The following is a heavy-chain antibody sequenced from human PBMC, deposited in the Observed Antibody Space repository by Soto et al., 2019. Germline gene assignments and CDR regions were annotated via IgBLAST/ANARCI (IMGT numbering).Heavy chain of an antibody. Sequence: PGGSLRLSCAASGFTFSSYSMNWVRQAPGKGLEWGSSISSSSSYIYYADSVKGRFTISRDNAKNSLYLQMNSLRREDTAVYYCARGMNYYDSSGYWVGAFDIWGQGTMVTVSS. D-gene: IGHD3-22*01. CDR2: ISSSSSYI. J-gene: IGHJ3*02. V-gene: IGHV3-21*01. CDR3: ARGMNYYDSSGYWVGAFDI. CDR1: GFTFSSYS.